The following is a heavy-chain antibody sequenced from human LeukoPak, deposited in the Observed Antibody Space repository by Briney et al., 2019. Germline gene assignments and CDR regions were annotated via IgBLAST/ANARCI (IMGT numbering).Heavy chain of an antibody. CDR2: INHSGST. D-gene: IGHD1-1*01. V-gene: IGHV4-34*01. CDR3: ARHLDGDPAAIDY. CDR1: GVSFSGYY. J-gene: IGHJ4*02. Sequence: SETLSLTCAVYGVSFSGYYWSWIRQPPGKGLEWIGEINHSGSTNYNPFLKSRVTISVDTSKNQFSLKPSSVTAADTAVYYCARHLDGDPAAIDYWGQGTLVTVSS.